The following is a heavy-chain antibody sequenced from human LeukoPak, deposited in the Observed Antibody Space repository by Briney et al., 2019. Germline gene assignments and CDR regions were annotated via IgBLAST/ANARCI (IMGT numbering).Heavy chain of an antibody. CDR3: ARSVAVAESPDY. J-gene: IGHJ4*02. V-gene: IGHV1-2*02. CDR1: GYTFTGYY. D-gene: IGHD6-19*01. CDR2: INPNSGGT. Sequence: ASVKVSCKASGYTFTGYYMHWVRQAPGQGLEWMGWINPNSGGTNYAQKFQGRVTMTRDTSISTVYMELSRLRSDDTAVYYCARSVAVAESPDYWGQGTLVTVSS.